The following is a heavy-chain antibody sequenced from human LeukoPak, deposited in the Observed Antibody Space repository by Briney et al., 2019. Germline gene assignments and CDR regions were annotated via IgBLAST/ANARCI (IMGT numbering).Heavy chain of an antibody. J-gene: IGHJ6*03. CDR2: IYYSGST. V-gene: IGHV4-59*01. Sequence: SETLSLTCTVSGGSISGYYWSWIRQPPGKGLEWIGYIYYSGSTNYNPSLKSRVTISVDTSKNQFSLRLNSVTAADTAVYYCARGGGIGVCYYYMDVWGKGTTVTISS. CDR1: GGSISGYY. D-gene: IGHD6-13*01. CDR3: ARGGGIGVCYYYMDV.